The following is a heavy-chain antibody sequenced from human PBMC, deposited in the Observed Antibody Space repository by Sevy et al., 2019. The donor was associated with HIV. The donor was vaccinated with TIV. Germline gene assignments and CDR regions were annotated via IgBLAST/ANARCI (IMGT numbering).Heavy chain of an antibody. D-gene: IGHD6-19*01. CDR1: GFTFSSYS. Sequence: GGSLRLSCAASGFTFSSYSMNWVRQAPGKGLEWVSYISSSSSTIYYADSVKGRFTISRDNAKNLLYLQMNSLRDAETDGYYCARISNIAVAGSGFDYWGQGTLVTVSS. J-gene: IGHJ4*02. V-gene: IGHV3-48*02. CDR3: ARISNIAVAGSGFDY. CDR2: ISSSSSTI.